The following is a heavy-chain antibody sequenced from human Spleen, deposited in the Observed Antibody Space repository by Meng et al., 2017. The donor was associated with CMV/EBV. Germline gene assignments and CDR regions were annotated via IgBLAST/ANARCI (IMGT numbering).Heavy chain of an antibody. V-gene: IGHV3-30*02. CDR1: CFTFRLPP. Sequence: GSLRLSCAASCFTFRLPPLHWVRQAPGKGLAWVAFIRSDGTNQYYAASVKGRFTISRDNSKNTMYLQMNRLRPEDTAVYYCGKIDYWGQGTLVTVSS. CDR2: IRSDGTNQ. J-gene: IGHJ4*02. CDR3: GKIDY.